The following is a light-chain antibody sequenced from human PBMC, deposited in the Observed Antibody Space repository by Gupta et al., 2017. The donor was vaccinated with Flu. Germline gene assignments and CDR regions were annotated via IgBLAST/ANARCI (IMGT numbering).Light chain of an antibody. CDR2: DDS. CDR1: NIGGKL. Sequence: SYVLTQPPSVSVAPGQTARLTCEGNNIGGKLVHWYQQKSGPAPVLVVYDDSDRPSGIPDRFSGANSGNTATLTISRVEAGEEADYYCQVWDNSDHPYVFGTGTKVIVL. V-gene: IGLV3-21*02. J-gene: IGLJ1*01. CDR3: QVWDNSDHPYV.